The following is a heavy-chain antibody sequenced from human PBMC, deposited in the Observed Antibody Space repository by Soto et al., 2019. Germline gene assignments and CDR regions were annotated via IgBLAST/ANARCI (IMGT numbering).Heavy chain of an antibody. CDR3: TTDLPTRSSSWDFQH. Sequence: GGSLRLSCAASGFTFSNAWMSWVRQAPGKGLEWVGRIKSKTDGGTTDYAAPVKGRFTISRDDSKNTLYLQMNSLKTEDTAVYYCTTDLPTRSSSWDFQHWGQGTLVTVSS. CDR2: IKSKTDGGTT. V-gene: IGHV3-15*01. D-gene: IGHD6-13*01. CDR1: GFTFSNAW. J-gene: IGHJ1*01.